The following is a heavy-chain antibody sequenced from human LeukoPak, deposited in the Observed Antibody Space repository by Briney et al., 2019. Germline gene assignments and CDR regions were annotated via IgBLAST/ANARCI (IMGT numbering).Heavy chain of an antibody. J-gene: IGHJ4*02. D-gene: IGHD2-21*01. CDR3: AKDRALVRSAYFDY. Sequence: GESLKISCKGSGYSFTSYWIGWVRQAPGKGLEWVSVISGSGGSTSYADSVKGRFTISRDNSKNTLYLQMNSLRVEDTAVYYCAKDRALVRSAYFDYWGQGTLVIVSS. CDR1: GYSFTSYW. V-gene: IGHV3-23*01. CDR2: ISGSGGST.